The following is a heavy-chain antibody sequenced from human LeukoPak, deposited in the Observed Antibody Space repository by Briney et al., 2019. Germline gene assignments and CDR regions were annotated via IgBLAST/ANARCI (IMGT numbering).Heavy chain of an antibody. CDR2: ISGSGGST. CDR3: AKDMITFGGVISSFDY. CDR1: GFTFSSYG. Sequence: GGTLRLSCAASGFTFSSYGMSWVRQAPGKGLEWVSAISGSGGSTYYADSVKGRFTISRDNSKNTLYLQMNSLRAEDTAVYYCAKDMITFGGVISSFDYWGQGTLVTVSS. J-gene: IGHJ4*02. D-gene: IGHD3-16*02. V-gene: IGHV3-23*01.